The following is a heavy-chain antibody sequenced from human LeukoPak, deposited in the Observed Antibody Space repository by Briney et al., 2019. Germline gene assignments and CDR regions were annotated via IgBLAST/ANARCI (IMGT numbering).Heavy chain of an antibody. CDR2: INPNSGGT. CDR1: GYTFTGYY. CDR3: ARDQGRRSGSDAYYYGMDV. D-gene: IGHD3-10*01. Sequence: ASVKVSCTASGYTFTGYYMHWVRQAPGQGLEWMGWINPNSGGTNYAQKFQGWVTMTRDTSISTAYMELSRLRSDDTAVYYCARDQGRRSGSDAYYYGMDVWGQGTTVTVSS. J-gene: IGHJ6*02. V-gene: IGHV1-2*04.